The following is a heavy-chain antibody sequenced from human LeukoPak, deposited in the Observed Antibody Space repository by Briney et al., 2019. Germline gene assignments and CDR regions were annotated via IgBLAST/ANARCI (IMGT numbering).Heavy chain of an antibody. V-gene: IGHV3-48*01. D-gene: IGHD6-13*01. J-gene: IGHJ5*02. CDR1: GFTFSSYS. CDR3: ARGCSSTSYNWFDP. CDR2: ISSSSSTI. Sequence: GGSLRLSCAASGFTFSSYSMNWVRQAPGKGLEWVSYISSSSSTIYYADSVKGRFTISRDNSKNTLYLQMNSLRAEDTAVYYCARGCSSTSYNWFDPWGQGTLVTVSS.